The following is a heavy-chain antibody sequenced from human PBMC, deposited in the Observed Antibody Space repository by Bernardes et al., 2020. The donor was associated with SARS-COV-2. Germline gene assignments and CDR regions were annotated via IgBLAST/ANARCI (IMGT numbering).Heavy chain of an antibody. CDR2: INHSGST. CDR1: GGSFSGYY. CDR3: ATSPYCSSTICRDY. Sequence: ETLSLTCAVYGGSFSGYYWSWIRQPPGKGLEWIGEINHSGSTKYNPSLKSRVTISIDTSRNQFSMKLTSVTAADTAVYYCATSPYCSSTICRDYWGQGTLVSVSS. J-gene: IGHJ4*02. V-gene: IGHV4-34*01. D-gene: IGHD2-2*01.